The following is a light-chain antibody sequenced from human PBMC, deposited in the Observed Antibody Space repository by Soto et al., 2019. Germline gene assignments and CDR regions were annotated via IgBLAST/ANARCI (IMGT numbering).Light chain of an antibody. V-gene: IGLV6-57*03. CDR2: EDN. CDR1: SGSFASNY. CDR3: QSYGSSPGAV. Sequence: NFMLTQPHSVSESLGKTVTISCTRSSGSFASNYVQWYQQRPGSAPTTVMYEDNQRPSGVPDRFSGSIDSSSRSASLTISGLPTEDEAVYYCQSYGSSPGAVFGGGTQLTVL. J-gene: IGLJ7*01.